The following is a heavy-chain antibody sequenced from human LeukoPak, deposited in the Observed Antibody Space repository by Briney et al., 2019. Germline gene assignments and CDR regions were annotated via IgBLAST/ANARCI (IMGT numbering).Heavy chain of an antibody. CDR3: AGIVRAFDI. CDR1: GGSISSYC. CDR2: VYYCGST. Sequence: SETLSLACTVSGGSISSYCWSWVRQPPGKGLEWKGYVYYCGSTNYNPSLKSRVPISVDTAKNHFSLKLIFGTAASPPVYYCAGIVRAFDIWAKGQWSPSFQ. V-gene: IGHV4-59*01. D-gene: IGHD2-8*01. J-gene: IGHJ3*02.